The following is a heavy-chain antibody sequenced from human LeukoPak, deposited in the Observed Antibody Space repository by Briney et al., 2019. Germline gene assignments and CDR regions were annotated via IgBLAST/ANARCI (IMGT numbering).Heavy chain of an antibody. CDR3: ARDGTTSDAFDF. V-gene: IGHV4-59*01. CDR2: IYYSGST. D-gene: IGHD1-7*01. Sequence: SETLSLTCTVSGGSISSYYWSWIRQPPGKGLEWIGYIYYSGSTNYNPSLKSRVTISGDTSKNQFSLKLSSVTAADTAVYHCARDGTTSDAFDFWGQGTLVTVSS. CDR1: GGSISSYY. J-gene: IGHJ3*01.